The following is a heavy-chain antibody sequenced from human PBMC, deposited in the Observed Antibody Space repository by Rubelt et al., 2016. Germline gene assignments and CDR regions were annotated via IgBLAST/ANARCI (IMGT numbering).Heavy chain of an antibody. CDR1: GYSFTSYW. CDR3: AIYDFWSGYYLDY. V-gene: IGHV5-10-1*03. Sequence: EVQLVQSGAEVKKPGESLRISCKGSGYSFTSYWISWVRQMPGKGLEWMGRIDPSDSYTNYSPYVQGHVTISADKSISTAYLQWSSLKASDTAMYYCAIYDFWSGYYLDYWGQGTLVTVSS. D-gene: IGHD3-3*01. J-gene: IGHJ4*02. CDR2: IDPSDSYT.